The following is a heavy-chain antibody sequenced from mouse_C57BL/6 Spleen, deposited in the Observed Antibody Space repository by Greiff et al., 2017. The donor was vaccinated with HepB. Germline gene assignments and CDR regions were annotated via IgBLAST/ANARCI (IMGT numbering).Heavy chain of an antibody. J-gene: IGHJ1*03. V-gene: IGHV1-80*01. CDR1: GYAFSSYW. CDR3: ARTGYKKGYFDV. D-gene: IGHD2-14*01. Sequence: QVQLQQSGAELVKPGASVKISCKASGYAFSSYWMNWVKQRPGKGLEWIGQIYPGDGDTNYNGKFKGKATLTADKSSSTAYMQLSSLTSEDSAVYFCARTGYKKGYFDVWGTGTTVTVSS. CDR2: IYPGDGDT.